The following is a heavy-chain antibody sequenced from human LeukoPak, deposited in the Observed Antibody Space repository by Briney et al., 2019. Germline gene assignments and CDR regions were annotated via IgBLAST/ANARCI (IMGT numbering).Heavy chain of an antibody. J-gene: IGHJ5*02. V-gene: IGHV3-21*01. Sequence: PGGSLRLSCIASGFSFSSYSMSWVRQAPGRGLDWVALIDRGSSVIYYADSVKGRFTISRDNAKNSLYLQMNNLRAEDTALYYCARDLPVATAWGQGTQVTVSS. CDR1: GFSFSSYS. CDR3: ARDLPVATA. D-gene: IGHD2-2*01. CDR2: IDRGSSVI.